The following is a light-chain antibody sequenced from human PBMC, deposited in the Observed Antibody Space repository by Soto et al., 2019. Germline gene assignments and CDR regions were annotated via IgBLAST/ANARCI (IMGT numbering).Light chain of an antibody. J-gene: IGKJ5*01. CDR1: QSVSSSR. V-gene: IGKV3D-20*01. CDR3: QQYGNSPIT. CDR2: DGF. Sequence: DIPLTQSPASLSLPQGERATLSGGASQSVSSSRLAWYQKKPALAPRLLIYDGFLRATGIPDRFSGSGSGTDFTLTISRLEPEDFAVYYCQQYGNSPITFGQGTRLEIK.